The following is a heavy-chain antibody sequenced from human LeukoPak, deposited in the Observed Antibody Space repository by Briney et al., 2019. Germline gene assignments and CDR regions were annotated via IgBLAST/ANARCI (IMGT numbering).Heavy chain of an antibody. CDR3: TTETGKWLRFLARESRYYYYYYMDV. CDR2: IKSKSDGGTT. Sequence: GGSLRLSCAASGITLSNAWMSWVRQAPGKGLEWIGRIKSKSDGGTTDYAAPVKGRFTISRDDSKNTLYLQMNSLKIEDTAVYYCTTETGKWLRFLARESRYYYYYYMDVWGKGTTVTISS. D-gene: IGHD5-12*01. V-gene: IGHV3-15*01. J-gene: IGHJ6*03. CDR1: GITLSNAW.